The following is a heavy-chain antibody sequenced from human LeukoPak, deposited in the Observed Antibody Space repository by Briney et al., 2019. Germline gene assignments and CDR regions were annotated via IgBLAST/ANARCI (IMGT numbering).Heavy chain of an antibody. D-gene: IGHD3-10*02. CDR1: GFTFSSYE. V-gene: IGHV3-48*03. CDR2: ISSGGSTI. J-gene: IGHJ4*02. CDR3: ARDSVRGVTLTRFDF. Sequence: PGGSLRLSCAASGFTFSSYEMNWVRQAPGKGLEWVSYISSGGSTIYYADSVKGRFTTSRDNAKNSLYLQMNSLRAEDTAIYHCARDSVRGVTLTRFDFWGQGTLVTVSS.